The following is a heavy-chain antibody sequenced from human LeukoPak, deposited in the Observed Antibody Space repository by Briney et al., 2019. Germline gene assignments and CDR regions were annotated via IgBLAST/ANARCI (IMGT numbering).Heavy chain of an antibody. CDR3: VSPRGFSYGYFDY. CDR2: TYYSGST. D-gene: IGHD5-18*01. Sequence: SQTLSLTCTVSRGSIIIGNYYWSWIRQLPGKGLEWIGYTYYSGSTYYNPSLESRVTISADTSKNQFSLTLGSVSATDTAVYYCVSPRGFSYGYFDYWGQGTLVTVSS. V-gene: IGHV4-30-4*01. CDR1: RGSIIIGNYY. J-gene: IGHJ4*02.